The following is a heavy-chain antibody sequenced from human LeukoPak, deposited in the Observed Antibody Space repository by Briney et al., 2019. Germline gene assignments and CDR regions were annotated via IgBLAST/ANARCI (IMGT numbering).Heavy chain of an antibody. CDR3: SKDISAGGLDV. CDR1: GFIVNDHA. CDR2: VFWNGVDK. J-gene: IGHJ6*02. Sequence: PGGSLRLSCVASGFIVNDHAMHWVRQTPGKGLEWVAGVFWNGVDKGYADSAKGRFTIFRDNAKNSMYLQMNSLRIEDTALYYCSKDISAGGLDVWGPGTPVTVSS. V-gene: IGHV3-9*01. D-gene: IGHD3-16*02.